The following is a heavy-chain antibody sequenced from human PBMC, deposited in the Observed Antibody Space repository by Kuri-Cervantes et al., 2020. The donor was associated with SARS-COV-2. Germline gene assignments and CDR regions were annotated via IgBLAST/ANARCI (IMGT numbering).Heavy chain of an antibody. Sequence: LSLTCAASGFSFSRFPMHWVRQAPGKGLEWVAVISYDGGNKYYADSVKGRFTISRDNSKNTLYLQMNSLRAEDTAVYYCARGRAARYFDYWGQGTLVTVSS. CDR2: ISYDGGNK. D-gene: IGHD6-6*01. V-gene: IGHV3-30-3*01. CDR3: ARGRAARYFDY. CDR1: GFSFSRFP. J-gene: IGHJ4*02.